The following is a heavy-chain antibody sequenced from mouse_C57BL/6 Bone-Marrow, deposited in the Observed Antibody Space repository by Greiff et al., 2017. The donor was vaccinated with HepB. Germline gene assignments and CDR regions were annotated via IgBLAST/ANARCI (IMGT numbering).Heavy chain of an antibody. Sequence: EVQVVESGGGLVKPGGSLKLSCAASGFTFSDYGMHWVRQAPEKGLEWVAYISSGSSTIYYADTVKGRFTSSSDNAKNTLFLQMTSLRSEDTAMYYCAMPSLPHYWGQGTTLTVSS. J-gene: IGHJ2*01. V-gene: IGHV5-17*01. CDR1: GFTFSDYG. CDR2: ISSGSSTI. CDR3: AMPSLPHY.